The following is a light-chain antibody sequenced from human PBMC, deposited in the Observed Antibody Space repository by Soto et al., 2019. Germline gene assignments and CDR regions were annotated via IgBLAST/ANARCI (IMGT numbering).Light chain of an antibody. CDR3: MIWHSSSVV. V-gene: IGLV5-45*03. CDR1: SGINVGTYR. Sequence: QSVLTQPSSLSASPGASASLSCTLHSGINVGTYRIYWYQQRPGSPPQFLLGYKSDSDKQQGSGVPSRFSGSKDASANAGILLISGLQSEDEADYYCMIWHSSSVVFGGGTKLTVL. CDR2: YKSDSDK. J-gene: IGLJ2*01.